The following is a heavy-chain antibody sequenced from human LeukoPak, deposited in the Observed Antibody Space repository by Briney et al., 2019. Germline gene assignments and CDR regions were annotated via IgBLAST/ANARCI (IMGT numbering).Heavy chain of an antibody. D-gene: IGHD6-13*01. CDR1: GFTFSSYS. Sequence: GGSLRLSSTASGFTFSSYSMNWVRQAPGKGLECVSYISMSGTIIYYADSVKGRFTISRDNAKNSLYLHMSSLRDEDTAVYYCVRVAAAAKFDYWGQGTLLTVSS. V-gene: IGHV3-48*02. CDR3: VRVAAAAKFDY. CDR2: ISMSGTII. J-gene: IGHJ4*02.